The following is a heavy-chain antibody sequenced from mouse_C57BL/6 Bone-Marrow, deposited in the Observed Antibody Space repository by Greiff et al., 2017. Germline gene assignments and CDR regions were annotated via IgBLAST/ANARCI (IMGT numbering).Heavy chain of an antibody. V-gene: IGHV1-19*01. J-gene: IGHJ4*01. Sequence: VQLQQSGPVLVKPGASVKMSCKASGYTFTDYYMNWVKQSHGKSLEWIGVINPYNGGTSYNQKFKGKATLTVDKSSSTAYMELNSLTSEDSAVYYCAITTVVATPYAIDYWGQGTSVTVSS. CDR3: AITTVVATPYAIDY. CDR2: INPYNGGT. CDR1: GYTFTDYY. D-gene: IGHD1-1*01.